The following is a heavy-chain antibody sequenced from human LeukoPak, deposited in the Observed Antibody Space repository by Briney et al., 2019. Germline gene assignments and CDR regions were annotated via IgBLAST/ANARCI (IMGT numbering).Heavy chain of an antibody. CDR3: ARGYRAGYNYGY. J-gene: IGHJ4*02. Sequence: GGSLRLSCAASGFTFSRFEMHGVRQAPGKGLEWVSYISSNGRTTFYADSVKGRFTISRDNAKNSLYLQMNSLRAEDTAVYYCARGYRAGYNYGYWGQGTLVTVSS. D-gene: IGHD5-24*01. V-gene: IGHV3-48*03. CDR1: GFTFSRFE. CDR2: ISSNGRTT.